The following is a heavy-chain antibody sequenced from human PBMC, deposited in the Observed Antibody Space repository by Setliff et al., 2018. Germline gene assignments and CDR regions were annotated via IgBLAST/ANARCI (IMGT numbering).Heavy chain of an antibody. V-gene: IGHV3-30*18. D-gene: IGHD6-19*01. CDR1: GYTFSSYA. J-gene: IGHJ4*02. Sequence: GGSLRLSCVASGYTFSSYAIHWVRQAPGKGLEWVALISWDGTKTSYADSVRGRFTISRDGSKNTLYLQMNSLRPEDTAVYYCAKDSLSGWSAVDYWGQGTLVTVSS. CDR3: AKDSLSGWSAVDY. CDR2: ISWDGTKT.